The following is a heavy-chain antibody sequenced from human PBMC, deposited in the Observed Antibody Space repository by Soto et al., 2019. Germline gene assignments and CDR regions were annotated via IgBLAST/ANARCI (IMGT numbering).Heavy chain of an antibody. Sequence: QVQLQESGPGLVKPSETLSLTCAVSGGSVNSGSYYWSWIRQPPGKGLEWIGYIYYSGSTKYNPSLKSRVTMALDTSKNQFSLKLSSVTAADTAVYYCASGYNSGWYGFDYWGQGILVAVSS. CDR1: GGSVNSGSYY. V-gene: IGHV4-61*01. J-gene: IGHJ4*02. D-gene: IGHD6-19*01. CDR2: IYYSGST. CDR3: ASGYNSGWYGFDY.